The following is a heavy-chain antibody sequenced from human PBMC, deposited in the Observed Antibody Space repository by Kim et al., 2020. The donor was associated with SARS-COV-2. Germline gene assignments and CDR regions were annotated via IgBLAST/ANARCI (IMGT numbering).Heavy chain of an antibody. CDR1: GFTFSSYG. J-gene: IGHJ6*02. Sequence: GGSLRLSCAASGFTFSSYGMHWVRQAPGKGLEWVAVIWYDGSNKYYADSVKGRFTISRDNSKNTLYLQMNSLRAEDTAVYYCARDCGLDDYGDYYGMDVWGQGTTVTVSS. D-gene: IGHD4-17*01. CDR3: ARDCGLDDYGDYYGMDV. V-gene: IGHV3-33*08. CDR2: IWYDGSNK.